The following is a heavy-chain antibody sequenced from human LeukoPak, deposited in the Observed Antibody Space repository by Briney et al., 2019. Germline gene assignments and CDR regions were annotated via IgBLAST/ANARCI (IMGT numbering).Heavy chain of an antibody. CDR3: ARGIASSGWYYWFDP. V-gene: IGHV4-59*01. D-gene: IGHD6-19*01. CDR2: IYYSGST. Sequence: SETLSLTCTVSGGSISSYYWSWIRQPPGKGLEWIGYIYYSGSTNYNPSLKSRVTLSVDTSKNQFSLKLSSVTAADTAVYYCARGIASSGWYYWFDPWGQGTLVTVSS. J-gene: IGHJ5*02. CDR1: GGSISSYY.